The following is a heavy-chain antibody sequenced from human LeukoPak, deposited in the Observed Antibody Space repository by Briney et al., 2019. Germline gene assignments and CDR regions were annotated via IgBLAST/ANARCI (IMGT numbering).Heavy chain of an antibody. D-gene: IGHD6-19*01. J-gene: IGHJ4*02. Sequence: SETLSLTCALYGGSFSSYSWSWTWIRQTPEKGLEWVGEIIEKGNANYNPSLKSRVTIDLDTSKNQFSLKLNSVTAADTAVYYCAREMAVADSGGLDYWGQGTLVTVSS. CDR3: AREMAVADSGGLDY. V-gene: IGHV4-34*12. CDR2: IIEKGNA. CDR1: GGSFSSYS.